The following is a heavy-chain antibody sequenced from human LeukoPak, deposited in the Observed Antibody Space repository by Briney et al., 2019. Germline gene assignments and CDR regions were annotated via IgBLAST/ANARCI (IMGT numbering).Heavy chain of an antibody. CDR1: GFTFSDYY. CDR2: ISSSGSTI. V-gene: IGHV3-11*01. CDR3: ARRRDFFDC. J-gene: IGHJ4*02. Sequence: GESLRLSCAAPGFTFSDYYMSWIRQAPGKGLEWISYISSSGSTIYYADSVKGRFTMSRDNAKSSLYLQVNSLRAEDTAIYYCARRRDFFDCWGQGTLVTVSS. D-gene: IGHD3-3*01.